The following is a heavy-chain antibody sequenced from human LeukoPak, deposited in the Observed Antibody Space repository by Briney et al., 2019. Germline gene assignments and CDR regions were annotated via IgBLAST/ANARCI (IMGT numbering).Heavy chain of an antibody. CDR1: GFTFSSYW. D-gene: IGHD6-19*01. CDR3: ARDAVTGLEY. CDR2: IKQDGSEK. V-gene: IGHV3-7*04. J-gene: IGHJ4*02. Sequence: GGSVRLFCVASGFTFSSYWMSWVRQAPGKGLEWVANIKQDGSEKYYVDSVKGRFTISRDNAKNSLYLQMNSLRAEDTAMYYCARDAVTGLEYWGQGTLVTVSS.